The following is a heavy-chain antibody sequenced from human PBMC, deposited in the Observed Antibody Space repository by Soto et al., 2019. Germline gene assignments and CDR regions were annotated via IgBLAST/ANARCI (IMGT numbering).Heavy chain of an antibody. CDR1: GGSISSGGYS. J-gene: IGHJ3*01. V-gene: IGHV4-30-2*01. Sequence: HLQLQESGSGLVKPSQTLSLTCAVSGGSISSGGYSWGWIRQPPGKGLEWIGYIYHSGSTYYNPSLKSRVTISVDRSKNQFSLKLSSVTAADTAVYYCARVPTPWGQGTMVTVSS. CDR2: IYHSGST. CDR3: ARVPTP.